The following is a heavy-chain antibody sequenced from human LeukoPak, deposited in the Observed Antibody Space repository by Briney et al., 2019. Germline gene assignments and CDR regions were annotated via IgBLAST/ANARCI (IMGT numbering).Heavy chain of an antibody. V-gene: IGHV4-4*02. CDR1: GGSISGSNW. J-gene: IGHJ4*02. Sequence: SETLSLTCAVSGGSISGSNWWTWVRQSPGKALEWIGEIYHGGSTNYNPSLKSRVTISVDKSKNQFSLNVNSVTAADTAVYYCARTGNTAMVPLDYWGQGTLVTVSS. CDR3: ARTGNTAMVPLDY. CDR2: IYHGGST. D-gene: IGHD5-18*01.